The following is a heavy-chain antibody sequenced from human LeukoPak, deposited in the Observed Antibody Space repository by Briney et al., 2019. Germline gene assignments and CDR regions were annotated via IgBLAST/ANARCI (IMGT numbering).Heavy chain of an antibody. V-gene: IGHV3-15*07. J-gene: IGHJ6*02. CDR2: IKSKTDGGTT. D-gene: IGHD1-7*01. CDR3: TTDEDWNYARKDV. Sequence: GGSLRLSCVASGFTFTNAWMNWVRQAPGKGLEWVGRIKSKTDGGTTDYAAPVKGRFTISRDDSKSTLYLQMNSLKIEDTAVYYCTTDEDWNYARKDVWGQGATVIVSS. CDR1: GFTFTNAW.